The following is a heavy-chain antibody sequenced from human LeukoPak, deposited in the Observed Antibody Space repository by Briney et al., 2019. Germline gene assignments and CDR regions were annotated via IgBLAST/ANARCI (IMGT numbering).Heavy chain of an antibody. Sequence: GGSLRLSCGASGFTFSDYYMSWIRQTPGKGLEWLAYISTSASSIDYADSVKGRFTVSRDNGKNSLFLQMNSLRAEDTAIYYCVRVKGGWLGEKTYDYLGQGTLVTVSS. D-gene: IGHD5-24*01. CDR2: ISTSASSI. CDR3: VRVKGGWLGEKTYDY. J-gene: IGHJ4*02. CDR1: GFTFSDYY. V-gene: IGHV3-11*01.